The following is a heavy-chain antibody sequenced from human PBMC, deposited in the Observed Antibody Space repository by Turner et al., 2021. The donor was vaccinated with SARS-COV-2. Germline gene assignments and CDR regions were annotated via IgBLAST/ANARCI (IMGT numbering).Heavy chain of an antibody. Sequence: QVQLGQSGGAVKKTGASEKVSCKVSGYTLTELSMHWVRQAPGKGLEWMGGLGPEDGETIYAQKFQGRVTMTEDTSTDTAYMDLSSLRSEDTAVYYCATCRDGYNWGAFHIWGQGTMVTVSS. D-gene: IGHD5-12*01. J-gene: IGHJ3*02. CDR1: GYTLTELS. CDR3: ATCRDGYNWGAFHI. V-gene: IGHV1-24*01. CDR2: LGPEDGET.